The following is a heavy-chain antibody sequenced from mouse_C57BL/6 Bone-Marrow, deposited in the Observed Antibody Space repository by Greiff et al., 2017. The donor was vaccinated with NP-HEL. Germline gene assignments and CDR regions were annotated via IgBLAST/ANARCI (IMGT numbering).Heavy chain of an antibody. CDR3: ASNWAYWYFDV. V-gene: IGHV5-17*01. J-gene: IGHJ1*03. CDR1: GFTFSDYG. CDR2: ISSGSSTI. Sequence: EVHLVESGGGLVKPGGSLKLSCAASGFTFSDYGMHWVRQAPEKGLEWVAYISSGSSTIYYADTVKGRFTISRDNAENTLFLQMTSLRSEDTAMYYCASNWAYWYFDVWGTGTTVTVSS. D-gene: IGHD4-1*01.